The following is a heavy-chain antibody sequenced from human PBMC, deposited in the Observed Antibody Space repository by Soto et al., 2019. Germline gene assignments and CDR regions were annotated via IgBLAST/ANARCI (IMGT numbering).Heavy chain of an antibody. CDR2: INHSGST. CDR3: ARGSSQLRVRGGALRKTTRPYFDY. CDR1: GGSFSGYY. V-gene: IGHV4-34*01. J-gene: IGHJ4*02. Sequence: PSETLSLTCAVYGGSFSGYYWSWIRQPPGKGLEWIGEINHSGSTNYNPSLKSRVTISVDTSKNQFSLKLSSVTAADTAVYYCARGSSQLRVRGGALRKTTRPYFDYWGQGTLVTVSS. D-gene: IGHD3-10*01.